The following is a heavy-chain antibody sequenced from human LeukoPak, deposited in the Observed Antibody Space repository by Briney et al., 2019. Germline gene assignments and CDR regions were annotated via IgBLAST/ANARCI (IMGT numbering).Heavy chain of an antibody. CDR2: ISGSGGST. V-gene: IGHV3-23*01. D-gene: IGHD3-9*01. Sequence: GGSLRLSCAASGFTFSSYAMSWFRQAPGKGLEWVSAISGSGGSTYYADSVKGRFTISRDNSKNTLYLQMNSLRAEDTAVYYCAKSSIYFDWLFSYWGQGTLVTVSS. CDR1: GFTFSSYA. J-gene: IGHJ4*02. CDR3: AKSSIYFDWLFSY.